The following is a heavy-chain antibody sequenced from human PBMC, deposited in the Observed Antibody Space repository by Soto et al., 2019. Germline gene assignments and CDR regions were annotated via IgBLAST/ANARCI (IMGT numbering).Heavy chain of an antibody. CDR2: IVVGSGNT. V-gene: IGHV1-58*01. D-gene: IGHD3-22*01. CDR3: AAVGDSSGYDIFDY. CDR1: GLTFTSSA. Sequence: SVKVSSKASGLTFTSSASQCVLQARGQRLEWVGWIVVGSGNTHYAQKFQERVTITRDRSTSTAYMELISLRSEDTAVYYCAAVGDSSGYDIFDYWGQGTLVTV. J-gene: IGHJ4*02.